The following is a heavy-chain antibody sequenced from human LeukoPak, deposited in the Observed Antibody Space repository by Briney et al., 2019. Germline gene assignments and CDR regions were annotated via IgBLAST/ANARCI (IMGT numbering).Heavy chain of an antibody. CDR1: GFTFSSYS. CDR2: ISSSSSYI. J-gene: IGHJ4*02. CDR3: ARDRNYGSGFDY. V-gene: IGHV3-21*01. D-gene: IGHD3-10*01. Sequence: PGGSLRLSCAASGFTFSSYSMNWVRQTPGKGLEWVSSISSSSSYIYYADSVKGRFTISRDNAKNSLYLQMNSLRAEDTAVYYCARDRNYGSGFDYWGQGTLVTVSS.